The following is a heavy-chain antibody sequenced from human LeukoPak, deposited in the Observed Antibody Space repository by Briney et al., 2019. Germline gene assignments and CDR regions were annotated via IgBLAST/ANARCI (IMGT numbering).Heavy chain of an antibody. CDR3: AEGDYMDV. Sequence: PGGSLRLSCAASGFTFSNAWMSWVRQAPGKGLEWVANINQDGSAKQYADSVKGRFTISRDNAKNSLYVQMNSLRGEDAAVYYCAEGDYMDVWGKGTTVTVSS. CDR2: INQDGSAK. CDR1: GFTFSNAW. J-gene: IGHJ6*03. V-gene: IGHV3-7*01.